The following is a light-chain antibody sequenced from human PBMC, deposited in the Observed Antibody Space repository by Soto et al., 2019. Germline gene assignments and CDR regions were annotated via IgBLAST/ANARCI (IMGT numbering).Light chain of an antibody. J-gene: IGKJ1*01. CDR3: QHYNSYSEA. CDR1: QTISSW. V-gene: IGKV1-5*03. Sequence: DIPMTQSPSTVALSVGSRCTITCRASQTISSWLAWCQQKPGKAPKLLIYKASTLKSGVPSRFSGSGSGTEFTLTISSLQPDDFATYYCQHYNSYSEAFGQGT. CDR2: KAS.